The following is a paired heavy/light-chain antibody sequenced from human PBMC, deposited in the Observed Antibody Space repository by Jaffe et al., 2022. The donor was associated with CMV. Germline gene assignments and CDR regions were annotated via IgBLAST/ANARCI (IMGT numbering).Heavy chain of an antibody. CDR1: GFTFSSYS. D-gene: IGHD3-3*01. Sequence: EVQLVESGGGLVQPGGSLRLSCAASGFTFSSYSMNWVRQAPGKGLEWVSYISSSSSTIYYADSVKGRFTISRDNAKNSLYLQMNSLRDEDTAVYYCARDGGPTRITIFGVVPDNFDYWGQGTLVTVSS. J-gene: IGHJ4*02. V-gene: IGHV3-48*02. CDR3: ARDGGPTRITIFGVVPDNFDY. CDR2: ISSSSSTI.
Light chain of an antibody. J-gene: IGKJ2*01. Sequence: EIVMTQSPATLSVSPGERATLSCRASQSVSSNLAWYQQKPGQAPRLLIYGASTRATGIPARFSGSGSGTEFTLTISSLQSEDFAVYYCQQYNNWPPATFGQGTKLEIK. CDR1: QSVSSN. V-gene: IGKV3-15*01. CDR2: GAS. CDR3: QQYNNWPPAT.